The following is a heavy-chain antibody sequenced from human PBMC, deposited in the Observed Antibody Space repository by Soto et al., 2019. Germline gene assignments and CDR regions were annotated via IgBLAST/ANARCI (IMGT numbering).Heavy chain of an antibody. CDR1: GFTFSSYS. J-gene: IGHJ4*02. CDR3: AREAMATTHLFDY. D-gene: IGHD1-1*01. V-gene: IGHV3-21*01. Sequence: GGSLRLSCAASGFTFSSYSMNWVRQAPGKGLEWVSSISSSSSYIYYADSVKGRFTISRDNAKNSLYLQMNSLRAEDTAVYYCAREAMATTHLFDYWGQGTLVTVSS. CDR2: ISSSSSYI.